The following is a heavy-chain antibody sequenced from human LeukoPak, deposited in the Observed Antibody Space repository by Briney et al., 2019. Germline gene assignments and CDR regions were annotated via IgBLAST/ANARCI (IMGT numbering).Heavy chain of an antibody. D-gene: IGHD2-2*01. CDR1: GGSISSYY. V-gene: IGHV4-59*01. Sequence: SETLSLTCTGSGGSISSYYWSWIRQPPGKGLEWIGYIYYSGSTNYNPSLQSRVSISVDTSKNQFSLKLSSVTAADTAVCYSARVGVPRYYYYYYYMDVWGKGTTVTISS. J-gene: IGHJ6*03. CDR3: ARVGVPRYYYYYYYMDV. CDR2: IYYSGST.